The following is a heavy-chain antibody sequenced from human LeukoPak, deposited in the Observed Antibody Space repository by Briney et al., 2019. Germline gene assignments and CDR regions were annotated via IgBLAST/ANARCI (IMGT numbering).Heavy chain of an antibody. J-gene: IGHJ3*02. D-gene: IGHD3-10*01. V-gene: IGHV1-8*01. Sequence: ASVRVSCKASGYTFTTYDINWVRQAAGQGLEWMGWINADNNNAYYAEKFQGRVTMTAGTSKSTAYMELSSLTYDDTAIYYCTRGALLWFGELFDIWGQGTMITVSS. CDR3: TRGALLWFGELFDI. CDR2: INADNNNA. CDR1: GYTFTTYD.